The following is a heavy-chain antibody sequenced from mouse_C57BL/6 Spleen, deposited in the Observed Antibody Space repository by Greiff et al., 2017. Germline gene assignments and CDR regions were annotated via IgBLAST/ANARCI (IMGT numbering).Heavy chain of an antibody. D-gene: IGHD2-5*01. Sequence: DVMLVESGGGLVQPGGSLSLSCAASGFTFTDYYMSWVRQPPGQALEWLGFIRNKANGYTTEYSASVKGRFTISRDTSQSFLYLQRNALRAEDSATDYCARFYSNCRDYGMDYWGQGTAVTVSS. V-gene: IGHV7-3*01. CDR3: ARFYSNCRDYGMDY. CDR2: IRNKANGYTT. J-gene: IGHJ4*01. CDR1: GFTFTDYY.